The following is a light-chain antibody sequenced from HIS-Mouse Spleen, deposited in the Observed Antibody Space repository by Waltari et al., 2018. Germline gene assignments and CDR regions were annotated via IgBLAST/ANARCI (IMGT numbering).Light chain of an antibody. CDR2: EGS. CDR3: CSYAGSSTYVV. V-gene: IGLV2-23*01. J-gene: IGLJ2*01. CDR1: SSDVGSYNL. Sequence: QSALTQPASVSGSPGQSITISCTGTSSDVGSYNLVSWYQQHPGKAPKLMIYEGSKRPSGVSTRFSGSKSGNTASLTISGLQAEDEADYYCCSYAGSSTYVVFGGGTKLTVL.